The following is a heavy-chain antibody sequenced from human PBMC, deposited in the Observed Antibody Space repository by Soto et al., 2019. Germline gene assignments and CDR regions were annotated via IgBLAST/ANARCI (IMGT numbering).Heavy chain of an antibody. CDR3: ARELANRIAARWRYFDY. CDR2: INHSGST. CDR1: GGSFSGYY. J-gene: IGHJ4*02. Sequence: QVQLQQWGAGLLKPSETLSLTCAVYGGSFSGYYWSWIRQPPGKGLEWIGEINHSGSTNYNPSLKSRITISVDPSKNQFSLTLSSVTAAATAVYYCARELANRIAARWRYFDYWGQGTLVTVSS. D-gene: IGHD6-6*01. V-gene: IGHV4-34*01.